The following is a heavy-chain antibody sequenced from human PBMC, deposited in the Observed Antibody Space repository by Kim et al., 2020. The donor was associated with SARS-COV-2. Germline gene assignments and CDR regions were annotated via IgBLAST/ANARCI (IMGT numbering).Heavy chain of an antibody. D-gene: IGHD2-2*01. J-gene: IGHJ4*02. CDR3: AREVPASTLFDY. Sequence: EYANSVKSRRTVKSDTSNNQFSLQLNSVTPEDTAVYYCAREVPASTLFDYWGQGALVTVSS. V-gene: IGHV6-1*01.